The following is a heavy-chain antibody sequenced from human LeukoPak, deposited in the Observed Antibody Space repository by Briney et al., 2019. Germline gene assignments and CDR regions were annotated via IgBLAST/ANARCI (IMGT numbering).Heavy chain of an antibody. D-gene: IGHD2-15*01. CDR1: GLTFSNYW. CDR2: IRSKAYGGTT. Sequence: GGSLRLSCAASGLTFSNYWMTWFRQAPGKGLEWVGFIRSKAYGGTTEYAASVKGRFTISRDDSKSIAYLQMNSLKTEDTAVYYCTREGCSGGSCSDDYWGQGTLVTVSS. CDR3: TREGCSGGSCSDDY. J-gene: IGHJ4*02. V-gene: IGHV3-49*03.